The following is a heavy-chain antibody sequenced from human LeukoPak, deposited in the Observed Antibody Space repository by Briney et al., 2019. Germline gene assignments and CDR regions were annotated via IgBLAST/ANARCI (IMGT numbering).Heavy chain of an antibody. V-gene: IGHV3-30-3*01. CDR2: ISYDGSNK. Sequence: GRSLKLSCAASGFAFSSYAMQWVRQAPCKGLVWVAVISYDGSNKYYADSVKGRFTISRDNAKNTLYLQMNSLRAEDTAVYYCARDTDTVTTILDYWGQGTLVTVSS. CDR3: ARDTDTVTTILDY. CDR1: GFAFSSYA. D-gene: IGHD4-17*01. J-gene: IGHJ4*02.